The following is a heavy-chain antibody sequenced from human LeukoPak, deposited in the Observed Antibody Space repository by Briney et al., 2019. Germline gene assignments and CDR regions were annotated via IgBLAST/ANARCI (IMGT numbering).Heavy chain of an antibody. CDR3: AREVLLWFGELSYNWFDP. Sequence: SETLSLTCAVYGGSFSGYYWSWIRQPPGKGLEWIGEINHSGSTNYNPSLKSRVTISVDTSKNQFSLKLSSVIAADTAVYYCAREVLLWFGELSYNWFDPWGQGTLVTVSS. CDR1: GGSFSGYY. D-gene: IGHD3-10*01. V-gene: IGHV4-34*01. J-gene: IGHJ5*02. CDR2: INHSGST.